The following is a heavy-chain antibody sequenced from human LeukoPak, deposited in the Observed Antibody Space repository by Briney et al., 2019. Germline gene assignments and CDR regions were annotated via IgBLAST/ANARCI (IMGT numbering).Heavy chain of an antibody. V-gene: IGHV1-18*01. Sequence: AASVKVSCKASGGTFSSYAISWVRQAPGQGLEWMGWVSTYTGNTNYALMVQDRVTLTTDTSTDTAYMELRSLRSDDTAVYYCARSAAGMGDAFDIWGQGTMVTVSS. CDR2: VSTYTGNT. CDR3: ARSAAGMGDAFDI. D-gene: IGHD6-13*01. CDR1: GGTFSSYA. J-gene: IGHJ3*02.